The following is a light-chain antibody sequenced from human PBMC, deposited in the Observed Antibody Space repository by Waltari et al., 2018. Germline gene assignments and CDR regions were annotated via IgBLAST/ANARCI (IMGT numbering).Light chain of an antibody. J-gene: IGKJ1*01. CDR3: QQYDNWPGT. CDR1: QRVSSN. CDR2: GAS. V-gene: IGKV3-15*01. Sequence: EILMPQSPATLSVSPGERATLSCRASQRVSSNLAWYQQRPGQAPRLLMSGASTRATGLPARLSGSGSGTEFTLTISSLQSEDFAVYYCQQYDNWPGTFGQGTKVEIK.